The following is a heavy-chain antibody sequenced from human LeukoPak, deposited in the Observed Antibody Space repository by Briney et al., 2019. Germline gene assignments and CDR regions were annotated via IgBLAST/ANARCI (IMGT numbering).Heavy chain of an antibody. J-gene: IGHJ4*02. V-gene: IGHV1-46*01. Sequence: ASVTVSCKASGYTFTSYYMHWVRQAPGQGLEWMGIINPSVSSTSYAQKFQGRVTMTGDTSTSTIYMELSSLRSEDTAVYYCATDRGYEEFRFDYWGQGTLVTVSS. D-gene: IGHD3-10*01. CDR2: INPSVSST. CDR1: GYTFTSYY. CDR3: ATDRGYEEFRFDY.